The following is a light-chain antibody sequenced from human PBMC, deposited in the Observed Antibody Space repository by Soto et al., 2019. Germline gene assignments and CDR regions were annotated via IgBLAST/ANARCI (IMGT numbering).Light chain of an antibody. CDR2: GNN. Sequence: QSVLTQPPSASGTPGQRVTISCSGSSSNIGSNYVYWYQQLPGTAPKLLIYGNNQRPSGVPDRFSGSKSGTSASLAIRGLRSEDEADYYCAAWDESLSGVVFGGGTKLTVL. CDR3: AAWDESLSGVV. CDR1: SSNIGSNY. V-gene: IGLV1-47*01. J-gene: IGLJ2*01.